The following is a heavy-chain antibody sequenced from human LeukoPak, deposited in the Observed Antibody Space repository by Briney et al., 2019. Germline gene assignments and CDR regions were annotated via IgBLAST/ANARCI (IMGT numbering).Heavy chain of an antibody. J-gene: IGHJ3*02. V-gene: IGHV5-51*01. CDR3: ARLIAVAGTTGGFDM. D-gene: IGHD6-19*01. CDR2: IYPGDSDA. CDR1: GYSFSSYS. Sequence: PGESLKISCKASGYSFSSYSIAWARQMPGKGLEWMGIIYPGDSDARYSPSFQGQVTISVDKSISTAYLQWSRLKASDTAMYYCARLIAVAGTTGGFDMWGQGTLVTVAS.